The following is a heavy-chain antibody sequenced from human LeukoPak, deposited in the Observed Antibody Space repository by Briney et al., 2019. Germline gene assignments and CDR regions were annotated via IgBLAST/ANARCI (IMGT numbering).Heavy chain of an antibody. D-gene: IGHD2-2*01. CDR2: IWYDGSNK. CDR3: ARVAVDIVVVPAAMNFDY. V-gene: IGHV3-33*01. CDR1: GFSFSSYG. Sequence: PGGSLRLSCAASGFSFSSYGMHWVRQAPGKGLEWVAVIWYDGSNKYYADSVKGRFTISRDNSKNTLFLQMNSLRAEDTAVYYCARVAVDIVVVPAAMNFDYWGQGTLVTVSS. J-gene: IGHJ4*02.